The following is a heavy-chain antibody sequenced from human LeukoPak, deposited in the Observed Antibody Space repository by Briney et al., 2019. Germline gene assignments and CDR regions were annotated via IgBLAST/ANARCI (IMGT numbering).Heavy chain of an antibody. D-gene: IGHD3-10*01. Sequence: GGSLRLSCAASGFTVSSNYVSWVRQAPGKGLEWVGRSRNKANSYSTTFGKSVKGRLTISRDESENSLYLQLNSLKTEDTGVYYCVRLSRGAMNYYMDVWGKGTTVTISS. V-gene: IGHV3-72*01. J-gene: IGHJ6*03. CDR1: GFTVSSNY. CDR3: VRLSRGAMNYYMDV. CDR2: SRNKANSYST.